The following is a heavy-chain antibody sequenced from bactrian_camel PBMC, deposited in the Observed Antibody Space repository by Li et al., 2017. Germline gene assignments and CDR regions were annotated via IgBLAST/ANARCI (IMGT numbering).Heavy chain of an antibody. D-gene: IGHD2*01. CDR1: GYTYR. Sequence: HVQLVESGGDSVQAGGSLRLSCVATGYTYRLGWFRQAPGKEREGVAFIDTDGSTTYTESAKGRFTISKDKNTLYLQMNSLKPEDTAMYYCAARSFSSCPSAFVPGLFTYWGQGTQVTVS. CDR2: IDTDGST. J-gene: IGHJ4*01. CDR3: AARSFSSCPSAFVPGLFTY. V-gene: IGHV3S55*01.